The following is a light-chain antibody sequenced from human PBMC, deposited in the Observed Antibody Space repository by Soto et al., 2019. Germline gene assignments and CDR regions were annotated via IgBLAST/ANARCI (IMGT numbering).Light chain of an antibody. V-gene: IGKV1-5*01. CDR2: DAS. CDR1: HSISSW. Sequence: DIQMTQSPSTLSASVGDRVTITCRASHSISSWLAWYQQKPGKAPKLLIYDASSLESGVPSRFSGSGSGTEFTLTISSLQPDDFATYYCQQYNSYSTWTFGQGTKV. CDR3: QQYNSYSTWT. J-gene: IGKJ1*01.